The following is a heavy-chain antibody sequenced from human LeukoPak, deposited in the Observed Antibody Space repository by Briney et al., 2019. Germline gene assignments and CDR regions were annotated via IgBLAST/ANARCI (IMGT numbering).Heavy chain of an antibody. Sequence: SETLSLTCAVYGGSFSGYYWSWIRQPPGKGLEWIGEINHSGSTNYNPSLKSRVTISVDTSKNQFSLKLSSVTAADTAVYYCARGRLYYYYMDVWGKGTTVTVSS. CDR1: GGSFSGYY. V-gene: IGHV4-34*01. CDR2: INHSGST. CDR3: ARGRLYYYYMDV. J-gene: IGHJ6*03.